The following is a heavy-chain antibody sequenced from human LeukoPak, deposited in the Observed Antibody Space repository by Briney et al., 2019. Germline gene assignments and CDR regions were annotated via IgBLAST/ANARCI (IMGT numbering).Heavy chain of an antibody. Sequence: SETLSLTCAVYGGSFSGYYWSWIRQPPGKGLEWIGEINHSGSTNYNPSLKSRVTISVDTSKNQFSLKLSSVTAADTAVYYCARGRLYYYYMDVWGKGTTVTVSS. CDR1: GGSFSGYY. V-gene: IGHV4-34*01. CDR2: INHSGST. CDR3: ARGRLYYYYMDV. J-gene: IGHJ6*03.